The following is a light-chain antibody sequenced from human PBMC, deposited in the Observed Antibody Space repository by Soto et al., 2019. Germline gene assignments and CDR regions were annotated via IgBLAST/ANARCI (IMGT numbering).Light chain of an antibody. Sequence: DVQMTQSPSTLSASIGDRVTITCRASQRIDPWLAWFQQKPGKAPKVLIYKTSTLQSGVPSRFSASGSGTEFTLTISSLQPDDFATYYCQQYAGDSPWTFGQGTKVDI. CDR2: KTS. V-gene: IGKV1-5*03. J-gene: IGKJ1*01. CDR1: QRIDPW. CDR3: QQYAGDSPWT.